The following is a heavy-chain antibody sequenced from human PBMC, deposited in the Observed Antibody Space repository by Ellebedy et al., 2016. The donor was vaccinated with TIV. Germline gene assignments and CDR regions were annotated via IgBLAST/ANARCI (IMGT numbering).Heavy chain of an antibody. J-gene: IGHJ3*02. V-gene: IGHV1-24*01. CDR1: GYTLTELS. CDR2: FNPEDGET. Sequence: AASVKVSCKVSGYTLTELSMHWVRQAPGQGLEWMGGFNPEDGETIYAQKFQGRVTMTEDTSTDTADMELGSLRSEDTAVYYCATGWWELLREAFAFDIWGQGTMFTLSS. CDR3: ATGWWELLREAFAFDI. D-gene: IGHD1-26*01.